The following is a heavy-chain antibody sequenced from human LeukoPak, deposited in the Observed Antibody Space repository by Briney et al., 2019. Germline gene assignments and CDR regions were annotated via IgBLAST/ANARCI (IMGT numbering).Heavy chain of an antibody. CDR2: ISGSGGSI. V-gene: IGHV3-23*01. CDR3: AKAGQYCSGGSCYYSSLPPFLYFDY. J-gene: IGHJ4*02. D-gene: IGHD2-15*01. Sequence: TGGSLRLSCAASGFTFSSYSMNWVRQAPGKGLQWVSSISGSGGSIYYADSVKGRFTISRDYSKNTLYLQMNSLRAEDAAVYYCAKAGQYCSGGSCYYSSLPPFLYFDYWGQGTLVTVSS. CDR1: GFTFSSYS.